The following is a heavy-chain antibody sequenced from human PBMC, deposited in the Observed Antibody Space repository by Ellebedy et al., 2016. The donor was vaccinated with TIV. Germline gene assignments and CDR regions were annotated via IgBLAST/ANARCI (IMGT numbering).Heavy chain of an antibody. CDR1: GFSFSSYA. V-gene: IGHV3-48*03. J-gene: IGHJ6*02. Sequence: GESLKISCAASGFSFSSYAMSWVRQAPGKGLDWLSDISTSGTTMYYADSVKGRFTISRDNARNSLFLRMDRLRAEDTAVYYCARKRQGMDVWGQGTTVTVSS. CDR3: ARKRQGMDV. CDR2: ISTSGTTM.